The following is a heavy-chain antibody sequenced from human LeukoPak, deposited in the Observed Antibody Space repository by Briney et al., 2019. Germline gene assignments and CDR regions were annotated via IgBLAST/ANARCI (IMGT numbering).Heavy chain of an antibody. Sequence: GGSLRLSCAASGFTFSSYGMHWVRQAPGKGLEWVAVIWYDGSNKYYADSVKGRFTISRDNSKNTLYLQMNSLRAEDTAVYYCARIKDIVVGGHGAFDIWGQGTMVTASS. D-gene: IGHD2-15*01. CDR1: GFTFSSYG. V-gene: IGHV3-33*01. CDR2: IWYDGSNK. CDR3: ARIKDIVVGGHGAFDI. J-gene: IGHJ3*02.